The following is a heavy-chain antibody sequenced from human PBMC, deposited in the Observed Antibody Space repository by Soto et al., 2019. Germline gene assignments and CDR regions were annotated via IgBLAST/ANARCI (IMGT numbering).Heavy chain of an antibody. CDR2: IYYSGTT. J-gene: IGHJ5*02. CDR1: GASITSGTYY. D-gene: IGHD2-15*01. CDR3: AREGGCSGGYCYSANWFDP. Sequence: SETLSLTCTVSGASITSGTYYWSWIRQHPGKGLEFIGSIYYSGTTSYNPSLKSRVAMSVDTSQRHFSLRLSSVTAADTAVYYCAREGGCSGGYCYSANWFDPWGPGTLVTVSS. V-gene: IGHV4-31*03.